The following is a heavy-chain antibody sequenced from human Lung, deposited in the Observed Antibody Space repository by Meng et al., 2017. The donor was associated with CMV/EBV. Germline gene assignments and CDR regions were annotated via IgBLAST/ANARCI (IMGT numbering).Heavy chain of an antibody. CDR2: IKQDGSHK. V-gene: IGHV3-7*01. J-gene: IGHJ4*02. D-gene: IGHD3-3*01. CDR3: ASYYDFWDLPGD. Sequence: AGSLRLXCAASGFTFRAYWMSWVRQAPGKGLEWVAIIKQDGSHKDYVDSVKGRFTIYRDNAKESLYLQKSSLRAEDTAVYYCASYYDFWDLPGDRGQGTLVTVSS. CDR1: GFTFRAYW.